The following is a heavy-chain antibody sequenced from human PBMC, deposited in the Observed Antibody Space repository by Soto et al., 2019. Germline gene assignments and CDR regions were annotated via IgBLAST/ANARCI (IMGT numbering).Heavy chain of an antibody. CDR1: GGTFSSYA. CDR3: ARAVLWGGEGENGFDP. CDR2: IIPIFGTA. Sequence: QVQLVQSGAEVKKPGSSVKVSCKASGGTFSSYAISWVRQAPGQGLEWMGGIIPIFGTANYAQKFQGRVTITADKTTSTAYVERSSLRSEDTAVYYCARAVLWGGEGENGFDPWGQGTLVTVSS. D-gene: IGHD3-10*01. J-gene: IGHJ5*02. V-gene: IGHV1-69*06.